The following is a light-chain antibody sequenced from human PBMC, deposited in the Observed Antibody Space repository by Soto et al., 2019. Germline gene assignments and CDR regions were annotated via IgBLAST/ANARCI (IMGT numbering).Light chain of an antibody. Sequence: DIQMTQSPSSLSASVGGRVTITCRARQGISTYLAWYQQKPGKVPKLLIYAASTLQSGVPSRFSGSGSGTEFTLTISSLQPEDVATYDCQKYNSAPLTFGGGTKVEIK. CDR3: QKYNSAPLT. CDR2: AAS. CDR1: QGISTY. V-gene: IGKV1-27*01. J-gene: IGKJ4*01.